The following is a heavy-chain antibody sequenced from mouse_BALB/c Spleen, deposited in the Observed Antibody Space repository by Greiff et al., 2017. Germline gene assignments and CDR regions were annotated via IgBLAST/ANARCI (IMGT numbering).Heavy chain of an antibody. CDR1: GYTFTSYW. J-gene: IGHJ2*01. V-gene: IGHV1S81*02. D-gene: IGHD2-3*01. CDR2: INPSNGRT. Sequence: QVQLQQPGAELVKPGASVKLSCKASGYTFTSYWMHWVKQRPGQGLEWIGEINPSNGRTNYNEKFKSKATLTVDKSSSTAYMLLSSLTSEDSAVYYCARSPYDGYGYWGQGTTLTVSS. CDR3: ARSPYDGYGY.